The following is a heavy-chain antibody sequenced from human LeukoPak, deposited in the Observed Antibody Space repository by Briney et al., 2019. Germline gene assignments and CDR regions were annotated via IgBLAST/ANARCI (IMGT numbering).Heavy chain of an antibody. CDR1: GGSISSGGYY. CDR3: ARLRGDTYYYGSGYLWFDP. CDR2: IYYSGST. Sequence: SETLSLTCTVSGGSISSGGYYWSWIRQPPGKGLEWIGYIYYSGSTNYNPSLKSRVTISVDTSKNQFSLKLSSVTAADTAVYYCARLRGDTYYYGSGYLWFDPWGQGTLVTVSS. V-gene: IGHV4-61*08. J-gene: IGHJ5*02. D-gene: IGHD3-10*01.